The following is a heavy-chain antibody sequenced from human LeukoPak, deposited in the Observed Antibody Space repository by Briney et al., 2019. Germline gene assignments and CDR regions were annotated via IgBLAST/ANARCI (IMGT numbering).Heavy chain of an antibody. CDR3: AREGGYYDSSGYVDY. Sequence: SETLSLTCTVSGGSISNYYWGWIRQPAGKGLEWIGRIYTSGSTSYNPSLKSRVTMSLDTSKNQFSLKLSSVTAADTAVYYCAREGGYYDSSGYVDYWGQGTLVTVSS. J-gene: IGHJ4*02. CDR2: IYTSGST. V-gene: IGHV4-4*07. CDR1: GGSISNYY. D-gene: IGHD3-22*01.